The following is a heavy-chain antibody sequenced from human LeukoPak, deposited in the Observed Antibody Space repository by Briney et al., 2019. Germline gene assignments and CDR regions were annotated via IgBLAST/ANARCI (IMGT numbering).Heavy chain of an antibody. Sequence: SVKVSCKASGGTFSSYAISWVRQAPGQGLEWMGGLIPIFGTANYAQKLQGRVTMTTDTSTSTAYMELRSLRSDDTAVYYCARLVVDYYDSSGYYTPNWFDPWGQGTLVTVSS. CDR1: GGTFSSYA. J-gene: IGHJ5*02. CDR2: LIPIFGTA. V-gene: IGHV1-69*05. CDR3: ARLVVDYYDSSGYYTPNWFDP. D-gene: IGHD3-22*01.